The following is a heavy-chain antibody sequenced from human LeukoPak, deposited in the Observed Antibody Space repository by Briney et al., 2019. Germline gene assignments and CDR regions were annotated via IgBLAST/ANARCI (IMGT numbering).Heavy chain of an antibody. J-gene: IGHJ4*02. D-gene: IGHD2-15*01. Sequence: AAVKVSCKASGYTFTGYYMHWVRQAPGQGLEWMGRINPNSGGTNYAQKFQGRVTMTRDTSISTAYMELSRLRSDDTAVYYCLIGCSGGSCYEQPDYWGQGTLVTVPS. CDR3: LIGCSGGSCYEQPDY. V-gene: IGHV1-2*06. CDR1: GYTFTGYY. CDR2: INPNSGGT.